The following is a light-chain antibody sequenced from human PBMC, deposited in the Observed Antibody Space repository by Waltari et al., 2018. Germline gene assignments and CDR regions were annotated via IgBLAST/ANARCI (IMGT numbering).Light chain of an antibody. CDR1: QSVSSN. Sequence: EIVMTQSPATLSVSPGERATLSCRASQSVSSNLAWYQQQAGQAPRLLICGASTRATGSPARFSGSGSGTEFTLTISSLQSEDFAVYYCQQYNNWPPYTFGQGTKLEIK. J-gene: IGKJ2*01. CDR3: QQYNNWPPYT. V-gene: IGKV3-15*01. CDR2: GAS.